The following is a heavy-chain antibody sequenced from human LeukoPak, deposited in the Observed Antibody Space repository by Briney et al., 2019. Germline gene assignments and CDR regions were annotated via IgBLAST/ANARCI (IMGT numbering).Heavy chain of an antibody. CDR3: TRDFDFSSAI. J-gene: IGHJ4*02. D-gene: IGHD3-3*01. CDR2: ISPDGSTT. Sequence: GGSLRLSCAASGFTFSSYWMHWVRQAPGKGLVWVSRISPDGSTTGHADSVKGRFTTSRDNAKNTLFLQMNSLRAEDTAVYYCTRDFDFSSAIWGQGTLVTVST. CDR1: GFTFSSYW. V-gene: IGHV3-74*01.